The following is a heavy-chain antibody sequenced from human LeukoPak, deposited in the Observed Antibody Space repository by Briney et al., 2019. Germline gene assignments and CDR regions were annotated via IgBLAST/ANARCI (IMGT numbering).Heavy chain of an antibody. Sequence: SQSLCLTCTVSGGSISSGGYYWSWLRQHPGKGLEWIGYIYYSGSTYYNPSLKRRVTITVNTSKNQFFLKLSSVTAADTAVYYCARDSRGYSYGYHYYYYYGMDVWGQGTTVTVSS. CDR3: ARDSRGYSYGYHYYYYYGMDV. CDR1: GGSISSGGYY. CDR2: IYYSGST. V-gene: IGHV4-31*03. J-gene: IGHJ6*02. D-gene: IGHD5-18*01.